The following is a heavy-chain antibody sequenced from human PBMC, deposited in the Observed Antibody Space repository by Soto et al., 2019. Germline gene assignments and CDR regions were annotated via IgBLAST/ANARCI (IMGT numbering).Heavy chain of an antibody. D-gene: IGHD3-10*01. CDR3: ARYLWFGENPYYYYCMDV. Sequence: GGSLRLSCAASGFTFSSYGMHWVRQAPGKGLEWVAVIWYDGSNKYYADSVKGRFTISRDNSKNKLYLQMNSLRAEDTAVYSCARYLWFGENPYYYYCMDVWGQRSTVTVSS. J-gene: IGHJ6*02. V-gene: IGHV3-33*01. CDR1: GFTFSSYG. CDR2: IWYDGSNK.